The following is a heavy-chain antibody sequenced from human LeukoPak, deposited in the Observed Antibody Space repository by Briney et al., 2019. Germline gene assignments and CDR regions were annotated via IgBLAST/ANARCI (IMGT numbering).Heavy chain of an antibody. CDR3: ARERNYYDSSGYYL. CDR2: INPNSGGT. J-gene: IGHJ4*02. D-gene: IGHD3-22*01. CDR1: GYTFTGYY. Sequence: GASVKVSCKASGYTFTGYYMHWVRQAPGQGLEWMGWINPNSGGTNYAQKFQGRVTMTRDTSISTAYMELSRLRSDDTAVYYCARERNYYDSSGYYLWGRGTLVTVSS. V-gene: IGHV1-2*02.